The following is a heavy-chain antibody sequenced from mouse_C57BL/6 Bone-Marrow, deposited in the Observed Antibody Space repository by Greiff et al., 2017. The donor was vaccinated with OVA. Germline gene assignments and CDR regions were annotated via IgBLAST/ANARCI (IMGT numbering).Heavy chain of an antibody. CDR3: AADYGNYYGAWFAY. CDR2: ISGDGST. Sequence: VKVVESGPGLVAPSQSLSITCTVSGFSLTSYGVSWVRQPPGKGLEWLGVISGDGSTNYHSALISRLSISKDNSTSQVFLLLNSLLTDDTATYYCAADYGNYYGAWFAYWGQGTLVTVSA. D-gene: IGHD2-1*01. V-gene: IGHV2-3*01. J-gene: IGHJ3*01. CDR1: GFSLTSYG.